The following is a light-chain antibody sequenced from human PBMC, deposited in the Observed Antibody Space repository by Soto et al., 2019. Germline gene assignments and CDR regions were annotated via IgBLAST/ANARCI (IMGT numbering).Light chain of an antibody. Sequence: QSVLTQPRSVSGSPGQSVTISCTGTDRDVGNYNYVSWYQQHPGKAPKVIIYDVTKRPAGVPGRFSGSKSGSTASLIISGLQSEDEATYYCSSYAGRQRLFGGGTKVIVL. V-gene: IGLV2-11*01. CDR1: DRDVGNYNY. CDR3: SSYAGRQRL. J-gene: IGLJ2*01. CDR2: DVT.